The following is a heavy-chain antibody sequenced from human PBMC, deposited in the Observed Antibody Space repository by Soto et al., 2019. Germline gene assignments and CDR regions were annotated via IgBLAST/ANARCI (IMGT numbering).Heavy chain of an antibody. Sequence: GASVKVSCKASGYIFTNYVVNWVRQAPGQGLEWMGWISAHNGNTHYAEKFQGRVTMTTVTSTNTAYMELRSLTFGDTAVYYWARAWELTTTAYIQKWGQGTLVTVSS. CDR1: GYIFTNYV. CDR3: ARAWELTTTAYIQK. V-gene: IGHV1-18*01. D-gene: IGHD1-26*01. CDR2: ISAHNGNT. J-gene: IGHJ1*01.